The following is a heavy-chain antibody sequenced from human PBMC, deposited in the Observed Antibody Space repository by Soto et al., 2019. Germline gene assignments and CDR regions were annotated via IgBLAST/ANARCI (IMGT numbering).Heavy chain of an antibody. D-gene: IGHD4-4*01. Sequence: SETLSLTCAVYGGSFSGYYWIWIRQPPGKGLEWIGEINHSGSTNYNPSLKSRVTISVDTSKNQFSLKLSSVTAADTAVYYCARTNDYKNYYYYGMEVWGQGTTVTVSS. CDR2: INHSGST. CDR1: GGSFSGYY. V-gene: IGHV4-34*01. CDR3: ARTNDYKNYYYYGMEV. J-gene: IGHJ6*02.